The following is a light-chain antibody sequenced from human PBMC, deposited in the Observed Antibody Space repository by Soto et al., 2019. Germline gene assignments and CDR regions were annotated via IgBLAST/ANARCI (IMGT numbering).Light chain of an antibody. Sequence: EIVRAQWPTTLALSPGKRSTLACGASQSISSDLAWYQQKPGQAPRLLIYGTSTRATGIPARFSGSGSGTEFTPTISSLQSEDFAVYYCQQYHDWPPTFGQGTRLEIK. V-gene: IGKV3-15*01. CDR1: QSISSD. J-gene: IGKJ5*01. CDR3: QQYHDWPPT. CDR2: GTS.